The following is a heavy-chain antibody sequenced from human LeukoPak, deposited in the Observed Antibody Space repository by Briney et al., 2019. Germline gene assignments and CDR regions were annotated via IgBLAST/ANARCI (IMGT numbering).Heavy chain of an antibody. Sequence: SVNVSCKASGGTFSSYAISWVRQAPGQGLEWMGRIIPILGIANYAQKFQGRVTITADKSTSTAYMELSSLRSEDTAVYYCARDGGYSGYDYWRPEKYYFDYWGQGTLDTVSS. CDR1: GGTFSSYA. CDR3: ARDGGYSGYDYWRPEKYYFDY. J-gene: IGHJ4*02. CDR2: IIPILGIA. V-gene: IGHV1-69*04. D-gene: IGHD5-12*01.